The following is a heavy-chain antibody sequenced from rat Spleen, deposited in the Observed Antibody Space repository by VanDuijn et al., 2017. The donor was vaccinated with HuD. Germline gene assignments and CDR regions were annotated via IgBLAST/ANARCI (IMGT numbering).Heavy chain of an antibody. Sequence: EVQLVESGGGLVQPGRSMKLSCAASGLTFSNYYMAWVRQAPTKGLEWVATITSGGSNTYYPDSVKGRFTISRDNAKSTLYLQMDSLRSEDTATYYCAKTGFYFDYWGQGVMVTVSS. J-gene: IGHJ2*01. D-gene: IGHD1-6*01. CDR1: GLTFSNYY. CDR3: AKTGFYFDY. CDR2: ITSGGSNT. V-gene: IGHV5-25*01.